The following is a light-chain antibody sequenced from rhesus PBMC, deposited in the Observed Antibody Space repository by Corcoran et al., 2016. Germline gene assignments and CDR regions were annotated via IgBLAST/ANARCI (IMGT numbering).Light chain of an antibody. J-gene: IGKJ1*01. V-gene: IGKV1S16*01. Sequence: DIQMTQSPSSLSASVGDTVTITCRASQGISNYLAWYQQKPGKAPKPLFNYASSLESGVPSRFRGRGSGTDFTLTISSLQPEDFTTYSCQQHNSYPWPFGQGTKVEIK. CDR1: QGISNY. CDR2: YAS. CDR3: QQHNSYPWP.